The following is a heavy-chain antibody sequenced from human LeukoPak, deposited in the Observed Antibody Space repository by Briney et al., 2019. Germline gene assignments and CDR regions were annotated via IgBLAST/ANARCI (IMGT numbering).Heavy chain of an antibody. CDR3: ARERSDYYYYYGMDV. CDR2: IWYDGSNK. V-gene: IGHV3-33*08. D-gene: IGHD1-26*01. Sequence: GGSLRLSCAASGFTVSSYGMHWVRQAPGKGLEWVAVIWYDGSNKYYADSVKGRFTISRDNSKNTLYLQMNSLRAEDTAVYYCARERSDYYYYYGMDVWGQGTTVTVSS. J-gene: IGHJ6*02. CDR1: GFTVSSYG.